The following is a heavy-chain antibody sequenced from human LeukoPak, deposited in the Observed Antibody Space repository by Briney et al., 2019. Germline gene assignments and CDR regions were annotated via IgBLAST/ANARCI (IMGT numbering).Heavy chain of an antibody. V-gene: IGHV3-48*04. CDR3: AELGITMIGGV. J-gene: IGHJ6*04. CDR1: GFSFSSFS. CDR2: ISSSGSTI. D-gene: IGHD3-10*02. Sequence: GGSLRLSCAASGFSFSSFSMNWVRQAPGKGLEWVSYISSSGSTIYYADSVKGRFTISRDNAKNSLYLQMNSLRAEDTAVYYCAELGITMIGGVWGKGTTVTISS.